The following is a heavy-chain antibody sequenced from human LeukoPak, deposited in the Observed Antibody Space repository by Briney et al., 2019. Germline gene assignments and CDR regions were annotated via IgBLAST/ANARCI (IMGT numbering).Heavy chain of an antibody. CDR1: GYSISSGYY. V-gene: IGHV4-38-2*02. CDR3: ASTLLRYFDWLPGSPHDY. J-gene: IGHJ4*02. CDR2: IYHSGST. Sequence: SETLSLTCTVSGYSISSGYYWGWIRQPPGKGLEWIGSIYHSGSTYYNPSLKSRVTISVDTSKNQFSLKLSSVTAADTAVYYCASTLLRYFDWLPGSPHDYWGQGTLVTVSS. D-gene: IGHD3-9*01.